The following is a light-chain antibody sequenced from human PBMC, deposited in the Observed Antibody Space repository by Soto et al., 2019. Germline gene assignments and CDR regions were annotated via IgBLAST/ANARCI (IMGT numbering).Light chain of an antibody. Sequence: EIVLTQSPGTLSLSPGERATLSCRASQSVSSDYFAWYQQKPGQAPRLLIYGASSMATGIPDRFSGSGSGTAFPLTNSRLEPEDFAVYYCQHYGSSPPYTFGQGTKLEIK. CDR1: QSVSSDY. CDR3: QHYGSSPPYT. V-gene: IGKV3-20*01. J-gene: IGKJ2*01. CDR2: GAS.